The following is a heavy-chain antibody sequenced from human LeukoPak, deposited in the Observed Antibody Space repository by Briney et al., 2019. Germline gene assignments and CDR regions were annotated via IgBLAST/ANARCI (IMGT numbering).Heavy chain of an antibody. CDR2: IRYDGSNK. CDR3: AKGSSSWTIDY. D-gene: IGHD6-13*01. V-gene: IGHV3-30*02. J-gene: IGHJ4*02. Sequence: GESLKISCAASGFTFSSHGMHWVRRAPGKGLEWVAFIRYDGSNKYYADSVKGRFTISRDNSKNTVYLQMNSLRAEDTAVYYCAKGSSSWTIDYWGQGTLVTVSS. CDR1: GFTFSSHG.